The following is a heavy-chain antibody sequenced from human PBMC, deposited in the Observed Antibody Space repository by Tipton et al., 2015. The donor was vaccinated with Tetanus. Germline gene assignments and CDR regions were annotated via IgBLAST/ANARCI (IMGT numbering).Heavy chain of an antibody. CDR3: ARANFDFPKKGPFDY. V-gene: IGHV4-61*08. CDR1: GGSVRSGDYY. D-gene: IGHD2/OR15-2a*01. J-gene: IGHJ4*02. Sequence: GLVKPPETLSLTCTVSGGSVRSGDYYWTWIRQPPGKGLEWVGYIDNGGRTNYTPSLKSRLTISLDKAKKQFSLNLTSVTAADTAGYFCARANFDFPKKGPFDYWGQGSLVTVSS. CDR2: IDNGGRT.